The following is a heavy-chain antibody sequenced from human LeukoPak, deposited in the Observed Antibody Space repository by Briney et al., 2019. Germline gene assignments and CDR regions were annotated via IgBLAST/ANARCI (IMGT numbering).Heavy chain of an antibody. CDR3: ARVYGSGSYRGPRYYYYYYGMDV. CDR2: INHSGST. J-gene: IGHJ6*02. CDR1: GGSFSGYY. D-gene: IGHD3-10*01. V-gene: IGHV4-34*01. Sequence: PSETLSLTCAVYGGSFSGYYWSWIRQPPGKGLEWIGEINHSGSTNYNPSLKSRVTISVDTSKNQFSLKLSSVTAADTAVYYCARVYGSGSYRGPRYYYYYYGMDVWGQGTTVTVSS.